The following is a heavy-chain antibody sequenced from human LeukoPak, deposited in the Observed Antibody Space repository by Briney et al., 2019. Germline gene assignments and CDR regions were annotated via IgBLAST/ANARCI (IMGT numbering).Heavy chain of an antibody. CDR3: VRDVGVSARGYFDL. CDR1: GFTFSSYG. J-gene: IGHJ2*01. Sequence: GMSLRLSCAASGFTFSSYGMEWVRQAPGKGLEWLTVIWYDGSKKYYADSVKGRFTISRDNSNNMVDLQMNSLRVEDTAVYYCVRDVGVSARGYFDLWGRGTLVTVSS. CDR2: IWYDGSKK. D-gene: IGHD2-8*01. V-gene: IGHV3-33*01.